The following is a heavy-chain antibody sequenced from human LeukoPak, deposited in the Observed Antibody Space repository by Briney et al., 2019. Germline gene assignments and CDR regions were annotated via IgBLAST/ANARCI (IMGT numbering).Heavy chain of an antibody. CDR2: IYHSGST. V-gene: IGHV4-30-2*01. CDR3: ARDSMHYFDY. Sequence: PSQTLSLTRAVSGGSISSGGYSWSWIRQPPGKGLEWIGYIYHSGSTYYNPSLKSRVTIPVDRSKNQFSLKLSSVTAADTAVYYCARDSMHYFDYWGQGTLVTVSS. J-gene: IGHJ4*02. CDR1: GGSISSGGYS.